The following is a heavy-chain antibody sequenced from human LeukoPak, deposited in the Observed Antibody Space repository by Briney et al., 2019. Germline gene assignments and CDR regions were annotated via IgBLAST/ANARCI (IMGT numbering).Heavy chain of an antibody. CDR2: IKQDGSEK. D-gene: IGHD6-19*01. CDR1: GFTFSSYW. V-gene: IGHV3-7*01. Sequence: GGSLRLSCAASGFTFSSYWMSWVRQAPGKGLEWVANIKQDGSEKYYVDSVKGRFTISRDNAKNSLYLQMNSLRAEDTAVYYCARDRQQWPDQYYFDYWGQGTLVTVSS. J-gene: IGHJ4*02. CDR3: ARDRQQWPDQYYFDY.